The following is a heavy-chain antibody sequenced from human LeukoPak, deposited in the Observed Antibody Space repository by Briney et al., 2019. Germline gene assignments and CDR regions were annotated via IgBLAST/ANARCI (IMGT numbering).Heavy chain of an antibody. Sequence: ASVKVSCKASGYTFTGYYMHWVRQAPGQGLEWMGWINPNSGGTNYAQKFQGRVTMTRDTSISTAYMELSRLRSDDTAVYYCAREDSSGWQYFQHWGQGTLVTVSS. CDR1: GYTFTGYY. CDR2: INPNSGGT. CDR3: AREDSSGWQYFQH. J-gene: IGHJ1*01. D-gene: IGHD6-19*01. V-gene: IGHV1-2*02.